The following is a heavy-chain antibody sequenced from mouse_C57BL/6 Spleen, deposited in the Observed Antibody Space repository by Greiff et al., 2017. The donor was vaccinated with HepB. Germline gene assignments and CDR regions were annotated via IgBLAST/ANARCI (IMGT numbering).Heavy chain of an antibody. Sequence: VQLQQSGPELVKPGASVKISCKASGYAFSSSWMNWVKQRPGKGLEWIGRIYPGDGDTNYNGKFKGKATLTADKSSSTAYMQLSSLTSEDSAVYFCGTTGVYYAMDYWGQGTSVTVSS. J-gene: IGHJ4*01. CDR3: GTTGVYYAMDY. CDR1: GYAFSSSW. CDR2: IYPGDGDT. V-gene: IGHV1-82*01. D-gene: IGHD1-1*01.